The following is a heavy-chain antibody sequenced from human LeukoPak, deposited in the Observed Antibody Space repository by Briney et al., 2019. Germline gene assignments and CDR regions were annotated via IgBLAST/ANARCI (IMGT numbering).Heavy chain of an antibody. CDR2: IYYSGST. V-gene: IGHV4-39*01. J-gene: IGHJ4*02. Sequence: SETLSLTCTVSGGSISSSSYYWGWIRQPPGKGLEWIGSIYYSGSTNYNPSLQSRVTISVDTSKNQFSLKLSSVTAADTAVYYCASSGYDSSGYYICHWGQGTLVTVSS. CDR1: GGSISSSSYY. D-gene: IGHD3-22*01. CDR3: ASSGYDSSGYYICH.